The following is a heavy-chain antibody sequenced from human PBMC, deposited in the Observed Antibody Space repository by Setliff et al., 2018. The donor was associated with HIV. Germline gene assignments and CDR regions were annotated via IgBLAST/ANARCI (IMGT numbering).Heavy chain of an antibody. CDR1: GFTFSDYY. CDR2: INHRGRT. D-gene: IGHD1-26*01. Sequence: PGGSLRLSCAASGFTFSDYYMSWIRQAPGKGLEWIGEINHRGRTRYNPSLKSRVTISVETSKNQFSLRVNSVTAADTAVYYCARDNMGSLDFWGQGTLVTVSS. J-gene: IGHJ4*02. CDR3: ARDNMGSLDF. V-gene: IGHV4-34*01.